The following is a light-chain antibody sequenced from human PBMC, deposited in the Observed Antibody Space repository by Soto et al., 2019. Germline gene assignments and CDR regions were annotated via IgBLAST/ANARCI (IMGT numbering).Light chain of an antibody. CDR2: AAS. J-gene: IGKJ2*01. Sequence: ETVMTQSQATLSVSPGERATLSCRASQSVSSNLAWYQQTPGQAARLLIFAASTRATGIPARFSGSGSGTEFTLTISSLQSEDFAVYYCQQYNDWPRTFGQGTNLQIK. CDR3: QQYNDWPRT. CDR1: QSVSSN. V-gene: IGKV3-15*01.